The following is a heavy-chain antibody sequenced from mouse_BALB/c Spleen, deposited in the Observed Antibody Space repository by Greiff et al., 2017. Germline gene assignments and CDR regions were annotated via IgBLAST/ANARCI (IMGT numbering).Heavy chain of an antibody. Sequence: EVHLVESGGGLVQPGGSRKLSCAASGFTFSSFGMHWVRQAPEKGLEWVAYISSGSSTIYYADTVKGRFTISRDNPKNTLFLQMTSLRSEDTAMYYCARADYGNHYAMDYWGQGTSVTVSS. CDR1: GFTFSSFG. D-gene: IGHD2-1*01. V-gene: IGHV5-17*02. CDR3: ARADYGNHYAMDY. CDR2: ISSGSSTI. J-gene: IGHJ4*01.